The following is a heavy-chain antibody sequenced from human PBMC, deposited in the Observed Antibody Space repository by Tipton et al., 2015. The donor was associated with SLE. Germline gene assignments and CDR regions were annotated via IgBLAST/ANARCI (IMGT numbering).Heavy chain of an antibody. D-gene: IGHD7-27*01. J-gene: IGHJ6*02. CDR1: GASISSYY. CDR2: IYSGST. Sequence: TLSLTCTVSGASISSYYWSWIRQPPGKGLEWIGYIYSGSTNYNPSLKSRVTISVDTSKNQFSLKLNSVTAADTAVYYCARHDTGDNYYDGLDVWGQGTTVTVSS. V-gene: IGHV4-59*01. CDR3: ARHDTGDNYYDGLDV.